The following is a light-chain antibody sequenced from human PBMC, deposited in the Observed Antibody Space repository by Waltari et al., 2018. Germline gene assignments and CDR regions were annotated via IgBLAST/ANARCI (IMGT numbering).Light chain of an antibody. CDR1: QSVSSS. CDR2: GAS. V-gene: IGKV3-15*01. CDR3: LQRSNWPYS. J-gene: IGKJ2*03. Sequence: EIVMTQSPATLSLSPGERAPLSCRASQSVSSSLAWYQQKPGQAPRLLIYGASSRATGIPDRFSGSGSGTDFTLTISSLEPEDVAVYYCLQRSNWPYSFGQGTKVEIK.